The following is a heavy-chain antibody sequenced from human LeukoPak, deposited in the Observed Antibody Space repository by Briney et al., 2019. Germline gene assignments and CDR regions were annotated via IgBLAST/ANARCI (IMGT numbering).Heavy chain of an antibody. CDR1: GYTFTGYY. D-gene: IGHD6-13*01. CDR2: TNPNSGGT. CDR3: ARGQQLVRGFDY. V-gene: IGHV1-2*02. J-gene: IGHJ4*02. Sequence: DSVKVSCTVSGYTFTGYYLDWVRHGPGQGLEWMGWTNPNSGGTNYAQKFQGRVTMPRHPSISTAYMELSRLRSDHAAVYYCARGQQLVRGFDYWGQGTLVTVSS.